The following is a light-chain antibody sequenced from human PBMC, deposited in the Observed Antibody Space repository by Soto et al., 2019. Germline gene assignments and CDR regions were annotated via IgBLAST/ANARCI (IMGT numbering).Light chain of an antibody. V-gene: IGKV1-5*01. CDR3: QQYNSYST. CDR2: DAF. Sequence: DIQMTQSPSSLSASVGDRVTITCRASQSMTNWLAWYQQKPGKAPKLLIYDAFTLENGVPSRFSGSGFGTEFTLTITGLQPDDFATYFCQQYNSYSTFGQGTKVELK. CDR1: QSMTNW. J-gene: IGKJ1*01.